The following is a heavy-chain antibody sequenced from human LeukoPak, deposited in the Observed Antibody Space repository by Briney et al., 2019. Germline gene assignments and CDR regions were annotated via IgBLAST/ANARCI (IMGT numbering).Heavy chain of an antibody. J-gene: IGHJ6*02. CDR2: IIPILGIA. D-gene: IGHD6-19*01. CDR3: ARGIAVAGTFYYYYGMDV. V-gene: IGHV1-69*04. CDR1: GYTFTSYY. Sequence: ASVKVSCKASGYTFTSYYMHWVRQAPGQGLEWMGRIIPILGIANYAQKFQGRVTITADKSTSTAYMELSSLRSEDTAVYYCARGIAVAGTFYYYYGMDVWGQGTTVTVSS.